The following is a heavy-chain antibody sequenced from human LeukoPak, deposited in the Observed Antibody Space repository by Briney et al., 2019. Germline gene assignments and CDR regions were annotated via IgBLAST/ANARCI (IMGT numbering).Heavy chain of an antibody. CDR3: GRGSYGDPLFDY. Sequence: ASVKVSCKASVYTFTSSGISWLRQAPGQGLDWMGWISADNGDTNYAQKLQGRVTMTTDTSTSTAYMELRSLRSDDTAVYYCGRGSYGDPLFDYWGQGTLVTVSS. J-gene: IGHJ4*02. CDR2: ISADNGDT. D-gene: IGHD4-17*01. V-gene: IGHV1-18*01. CDR1: VYTFTSSG.